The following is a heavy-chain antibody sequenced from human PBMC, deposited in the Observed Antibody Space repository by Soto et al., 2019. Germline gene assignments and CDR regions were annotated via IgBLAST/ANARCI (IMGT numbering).Heavy chain of an antibody. CDR3: ARARRGYGYLYYYYGMDV. D-gene: IGHD5-18*01. J-gene: IGHJ6*02. Sequence: SETLSLTCAVYGGSFSGYYWSWIRQPPGKGLEWIGEINHSGSTNYNPSLKSRVTISVDTSKNQFSLKLSSVTAADTAVYYCARARRGYGYLYYYYGMDVWGQGTTV. CDR2: INHSGST. V-gene: IGHV4-34*01. CDR1: GGSFSGYY.